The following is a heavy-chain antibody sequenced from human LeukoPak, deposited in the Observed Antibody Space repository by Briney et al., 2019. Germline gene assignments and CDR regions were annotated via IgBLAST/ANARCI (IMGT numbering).Heavy chain of an antibody. Sequence: PGGSLRLSCAASGLTLSNYWMHWVRQAPGKGLVWFSRMNSDGSGTSYADSVKGRFTISRDNPKNSLYLQMNSLRAEDTAVYYCAKDGLRYFDWSTDDAFDFWGQGTMVTVSS. CDR1: GLTLSNYW. J-gene: IGHJ3*01. CDR3: AKDGLRYFDWSTDDAFDF. D-gene: IGHD3-9*01. CDR2: MNSDGSGT. V-gene: IGHV3-74*01.